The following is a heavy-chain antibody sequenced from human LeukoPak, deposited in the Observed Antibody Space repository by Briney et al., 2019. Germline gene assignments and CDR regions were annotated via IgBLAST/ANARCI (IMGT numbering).Heavy chain of an antibody. D-gene: IGHD2-2*01. Sequence: PGGSLRLSCAASGFTFSNYGMYWVRQAPGKGLEWVAVIWHDGSHKYYAESVKGRFTISRDNSNNTLYLQLTSLRAEDAAVFYCAKASSASPSSLNFRGQGTLVTVSS. J-gene: IGHJ4*02. CDR1: GFTFSNYG. CDR3: AKASSASPSSLNF. CDR2: IWHDGSHK. V-gene: IGHV3-33*06.